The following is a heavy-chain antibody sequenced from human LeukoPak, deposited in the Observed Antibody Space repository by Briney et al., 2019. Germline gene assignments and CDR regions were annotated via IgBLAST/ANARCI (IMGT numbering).Heavy chain of an antibody. Sequence: GGSLRLSCAASGFTFSDYAMSWVRQAPGKGLEWVSAISGSGAATYYAASVKGRFTISRDNSKNTLYLQVNSLRAEDTAVYYCAKDAGIPSIMIFGVVEKISAFDYWGQGTLVTVSS. CDR3: AKDAGIPSIMIFGVVEKISAFDY. J-gene: IGHJ4*02. CDR2: ISGSGAAT. CDR1: GFTFSDYA. V-gene: IGHV3-23*01. D-gene: IGHD3-3*01.